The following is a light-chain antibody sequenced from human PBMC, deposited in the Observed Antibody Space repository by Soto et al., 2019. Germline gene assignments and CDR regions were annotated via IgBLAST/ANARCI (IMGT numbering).Light chain of an antibody. CDR1: SSDVGGYNY. CDR3: CSYAGSYTYV. V-gene: IGLV2-11*01. Sequence: QSVLTQPRSVSGSPGQSVTISCTGTSSDVGGYNYVSWYQQRPGKAPKLMIYDVSKRPSGVPDRFSGSKSGNTASLTISGLQAEDEADYYRCSYAGSYTYVFGPGTKLTVL. J-gene: IGLJ1*01. CDR2: DVS.